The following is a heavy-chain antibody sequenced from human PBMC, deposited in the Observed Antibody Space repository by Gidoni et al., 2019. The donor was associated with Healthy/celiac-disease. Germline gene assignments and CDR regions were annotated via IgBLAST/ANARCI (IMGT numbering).Heavy chain of an antibody. J-gene: IGHJ6*03. CDR3: ARGLVVPAAIGYYMDV. V-gene: IGHV4-31*03. CDR1: GGPISSGCYY. Sequence: VQLQESGPGLVKPSQTLSLTCTFPGGPISSGCYYWSWIRQHPGKGLEWLGYIYYSGSTYYNPSLKSRVTISVGTSKNQFSLKLSSVTAADTAVYYCARGLVVPAAIGYYMDVWGKGTTVTVSS. D-gene: IGHD2-2*01. CDR2: IYYSGST.